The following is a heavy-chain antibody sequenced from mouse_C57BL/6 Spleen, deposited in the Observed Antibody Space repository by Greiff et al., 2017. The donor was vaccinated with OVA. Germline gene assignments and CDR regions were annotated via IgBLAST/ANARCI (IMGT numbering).Heavy chain of an antibody. CDR3: ARHSYSNYGDY. D-gene: IGHD2-5*01. CDR2: ISSGGSYT. J-gene: IGHJ2*01. Sequence: EVQLVESGGDLVKPGGSLKLSCAASGFTFSSYGMSWVRQTPDKRLEWVATISSGGSYTYYPDSVKGRFTISRDNAKNTLYLQMSRLKSEDTAMYYCARHSYSNYGDYWGQGTTLTVSS. V-gene: IGHV5-6*01. CDR1: GFTFSSYG.